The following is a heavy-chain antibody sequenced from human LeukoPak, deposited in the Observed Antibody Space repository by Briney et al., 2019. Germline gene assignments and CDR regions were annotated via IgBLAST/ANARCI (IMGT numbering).Heavy chain of an antibody. V-gene: IGHV3-23*01. Sequence: PGGSLRLSCAASGFTFSSYAMSWVRQAPGKGLEWVSAISGSGGSTYYADSVKGRFTISRDNSKNTLYLQMNSLRAEDTAVYYCAKGTPTDYYGSGSFDYYYYHGMDVWGQGTTVTVSS. CDR3: AKGTPTDYYGSGSFDYYYYHGMDV. J-gene: IGHJ6*02. CDR1: GFTFSSYA. CDR2: ISGSGGST. D-gene: IGHD3-10*01.